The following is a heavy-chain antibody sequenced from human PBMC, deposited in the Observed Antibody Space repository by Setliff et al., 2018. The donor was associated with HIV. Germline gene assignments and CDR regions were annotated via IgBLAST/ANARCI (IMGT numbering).Heavy chain of an antibody. CDR3: ARSEVRGVIITRFDY. V-gene: IGHV4-30-2*01. J-gene: IGHJ4*02. D-gene: IGHD3-10*01. Sequence: SETLSLTCAVSGGSISSGGYSWSWIRQPPGKGLEWIGYIYHSGSTYYNPSLKSRVTISVDRPKNQFSLKLSSVTAADTAVYYCARSEVRGVIITRFDYWGQGTLVTVSS. CDR1: GGSISSGGYS. CDR2: IYHSGST.